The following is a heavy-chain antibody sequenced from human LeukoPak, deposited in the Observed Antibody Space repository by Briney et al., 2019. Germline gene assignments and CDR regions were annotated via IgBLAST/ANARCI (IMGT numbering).Heavy chain of an antibody. CDR3: ASTRNYDLWSGSGYFDL. D-gene: IGHD3-3*01. CDR2: IYSSGST. Sequence: SETLSLTCTVSGGSISSYYWSWIRQPPGKGLEWIGRIYSSGSTNYNPSLKSRVTISVDTSKNQFSLKLSSVTAADTAVYYCASTRNYDLWSGSGYFDLWGRGTLVTVSS. J-gene: IGHJ2*01. CDR1: GGSISSYY. V-gene: IGHV4-59*08.